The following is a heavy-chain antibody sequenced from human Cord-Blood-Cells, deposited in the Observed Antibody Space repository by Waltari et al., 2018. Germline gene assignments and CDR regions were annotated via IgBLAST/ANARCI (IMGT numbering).Heavy chain of an antibody. D-gene: IGHD3-10*01. CDR1: GGSISSGGYS. Sequence: QLQLQESGSGLVKPSQTLSLTCAVSGGSISSGGYSWSWIRQPPGKGLEWIGYIDHSGSTYHNPAIKSRVTITVDRSKNQFCLKLSDVTVSYTAVYYCARGYGSGSYAFDIWGQGTMVTVSS. J-gene: IGHJ3*02. CDR2: IDHSGST. CDR3: ARGYGSGSYAFDI. V-gene: IGHV4-30-2*01.